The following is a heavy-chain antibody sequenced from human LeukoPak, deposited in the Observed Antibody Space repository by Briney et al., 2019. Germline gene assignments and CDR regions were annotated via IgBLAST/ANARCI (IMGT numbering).Heavy chain of an antibody. CDR1: GGSFSGYY. Sequence: SETLSLTCAVYGGSFSGYYWRWIRQPPGKGLEWIGEINHSGSTNYNPSLKSRVTISVDTSKNQFSLKLSSVTAADTAVYYCARGQYDSSGYYYYCYYYMDVWGKGTTVTVSS. J-gene: IGHJ6*03. D-gene: IGHD3-22*01. CDR3: ARGQYDSSGYYYYCYYYMDV. V-gene: IGHV4-34*01. CDR2: INHSGST.